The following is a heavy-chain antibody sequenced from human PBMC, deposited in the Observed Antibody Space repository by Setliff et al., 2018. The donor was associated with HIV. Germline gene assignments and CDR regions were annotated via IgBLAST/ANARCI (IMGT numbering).Heavy chain of an antibody. J-gene: IGHJ6*02. CDR1: AFSLTSTRMG. CDR3: ARILLVWGSGSYYYYGMDV. V-gene: IGHV2-26*01. D-gene: IGHD3-10*01. CDR2: IFSTDEK. Sequence: GSGPTLVNPPPPLTMSCTFSAFSLTSTRMGVSWIRQPAGKALEWLAHIFSTDEKTYSTSLKSRPTISKDTSKSQVVLTMTNMDPVDTATYSCARILLVWGSGSYYYYGMDVWGQGTTVTVSS.